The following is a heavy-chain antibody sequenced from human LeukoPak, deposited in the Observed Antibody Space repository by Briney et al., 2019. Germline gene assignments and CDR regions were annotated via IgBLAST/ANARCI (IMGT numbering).Heavy chain of an antibody. CDR2: ISGDGSAT. CDR1: GFTFDDYA. J-gene: IGHJ3*02. CDR3: AKDWAVTPRRGDAFDI. V-gene: IGHV3-43*02. Sequence: GGSLRLSCAASGFTFDDYAMHWVPQAPGKGLEWFSLISGDGSATYYADSVKGRFTISRDNSKNSLYVQMNSLRTEDTALYYCAKDWAVTPRRGDAFDIWGQGTMVTVSS. D-gene: IGHD4-17*01.